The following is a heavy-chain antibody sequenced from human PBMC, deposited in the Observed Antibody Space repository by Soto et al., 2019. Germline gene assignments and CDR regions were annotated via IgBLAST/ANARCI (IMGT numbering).Heavy chain of an antibody. CDR3: ARDRLPMVVVVMGWFDP. CDR2: ISGSGNTI. CDR1: GFSFRDYY. J-gene: IGHJ5*02. D-gene: IGHD3-22*01. Sequence: QVQLVESGGALVKPGGSLRLSCAASGFSFRDYYMSWIRQAPGKGLEWISYISGSGNTIYYADSVKGRFIISRDNAKNSLFLQMNSLRADDTAVYYRARDRLPMVVVVMGWFDPWGQGTLVTVSS. V-gene: IGHV3-11*01.